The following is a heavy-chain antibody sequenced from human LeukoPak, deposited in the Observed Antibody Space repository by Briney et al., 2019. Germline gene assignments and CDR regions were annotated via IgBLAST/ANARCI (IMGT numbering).Heavy chain of an antibody. CDR3: ARTLIEYSVSSCYFDY. J-gene: IGHJ4*02. CDR2: TRNKARSYST. V-gene: IGHV3-72*01. Sequence: GGSLRLSCAASGFTFSSYWMTWVRQAPGKGLEWVGRTRNKARSYSTEYAASVKDRFTISRDESKNSLYLQMNSLRAEDTAVYYCARTLIEYSVSSCYFDYWGQGTLVTVSS. D-gene: IGHD6-6*01. CDR1: GFTFSSYW.